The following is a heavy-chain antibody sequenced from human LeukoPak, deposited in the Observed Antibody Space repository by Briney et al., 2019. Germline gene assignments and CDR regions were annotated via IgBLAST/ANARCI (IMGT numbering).Heavy chain of an antibody. D-gene: IGHD1-26*01. CDR2: IYRSGST. J-gene: IGHJ4*02. Sequence: PSETLSLTCTVSGGSISAYYWSWIRQPAGKGLEWIGRIYRSGSTNYNPSLRSRVTMSVDTSKNQFSLRLKSVTAADTAVYYSARLASGSYGPLTPFDYWGQGTLVTVSS. CDR3: ARLASGSYGPLTPFDY. V-gene: IGHV4-4*07. CDR1: GGSISAYY.